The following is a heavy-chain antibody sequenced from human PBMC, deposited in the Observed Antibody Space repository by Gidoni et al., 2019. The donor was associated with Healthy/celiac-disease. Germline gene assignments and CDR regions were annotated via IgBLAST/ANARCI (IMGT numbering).Heavy chain of an antibody. Sequence: EVPLVESGGGLVQPGRSLRLSCAASGLTFDDYAMHWVRQAPGKGLEWVSGISWNNGSIGYADSVKCRFTISRDNAKNSLYLQMNSLRAEDTALYYCAKSIFGNYYYYMDVWGKGTTVTVSS. CDR2: ISWNNGSI. CDR1: GLTFDDYA. CDR3: AKSIFGNYYYYMDV. D-gene: IGHD3-3*01. J-gene: IGHJ6*03. V-gene: IGHV3-9*01.